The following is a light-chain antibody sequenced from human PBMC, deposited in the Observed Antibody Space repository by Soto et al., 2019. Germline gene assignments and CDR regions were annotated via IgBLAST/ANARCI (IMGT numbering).Light chain of an antibody. J-gene: IGLJ1*01. CDR2: EVS. V-gene: IGLV2-14*01. CDR1: SSDVGGYKF. CDR3: SSFAGTNSFV. Sequence: QSALTQPASVSGSPGQSITISCTGTSSDVGGYKFVSWYQQHPGKAPKLIIYEVSNRPSGVSNRFSGSKSGNAASLTISGLQAEDEADYYCSSFAGTNSFVFGTGTKLTVL.